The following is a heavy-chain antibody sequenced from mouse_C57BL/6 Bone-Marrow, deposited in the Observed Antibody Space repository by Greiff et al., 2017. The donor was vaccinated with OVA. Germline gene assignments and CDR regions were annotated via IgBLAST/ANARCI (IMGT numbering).Heavy chain of an antibody. V-gene: IGHV1-81*01. Sequence: QVQLQQSGAELARPGASVKLSCKASGYTFTSYGISWVKQRTGQGLEWIGEIYPRSGNTYYNEKFKGKATLTADKSSSTAYMELRSLTSEDSAVYFCARSNSNYDYYAMDYWGQGTSVTVSS. D-gene: IGHD2-5*01. CDR2: IYPRSGNT. CDR1: GYTFTSYG. CDR3: ARSNSNYDYYAMDY. J-gene: IGHJ4*01.